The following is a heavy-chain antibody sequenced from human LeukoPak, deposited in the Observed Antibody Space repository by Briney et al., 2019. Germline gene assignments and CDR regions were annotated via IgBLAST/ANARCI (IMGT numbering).Heavy chain of an antibody. CDR1: GYTFTGYY. V-gene: IGHV1-46*01. D-gene: IGHD2-21*01. CDR3: ARENGGEDY. CDR2: INPSGGDT. J-gene: IGHJ4*02. Sequence: ASVKVSCKASGYTFTGYYMHWVRQAPGQGLEWMGMINPSGGDTTYAQKLQGRVTVTRDTSTSTVYMELSSLRSEDTAVYYCARENGGEDYWGQGTLVTVSS.